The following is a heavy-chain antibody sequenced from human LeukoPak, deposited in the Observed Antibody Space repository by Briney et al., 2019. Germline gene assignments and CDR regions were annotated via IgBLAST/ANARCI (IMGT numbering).Heavy chain of an antibody. CDR2: IYYSGST. Sequence: SETLSLTCTVSGGSISSYYWSWIRQPPGKGLEWNGYIYYSGSTNYNPSLKSRVTISVDTSKNQFSLKLSSVTAADTAVYYCARWGYYGSGSYPNWFDPWGQGTLVTVSS. D-gene: IGHD3-10*01. J-gene: IGHJ5*02. CDR3: ARWGYYGSGSYPNWFDP. V-gene: IGHV4-59*08. CDR1: GGSISSYY.